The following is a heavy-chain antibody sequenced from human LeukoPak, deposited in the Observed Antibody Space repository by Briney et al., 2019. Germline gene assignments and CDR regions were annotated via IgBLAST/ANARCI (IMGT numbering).Heavy chain of an antibody. D-gene: IGHD4-17*01. Sequence: PGGSLRLSCAASGFTFSSYAMSWVRQAPGKGLEWVSAISGSGGSTYYADSVKGRFTISRDNSKSTLYLQMNSLRAEDTAVYYCAAFYGHERNFDYWGQGTLVTVSS. CDR2: ISGSGGST. CDR3: AAFYGHERNFDY. J-gene: IGHJ4*02. V-gene: IGHV3-23*01. CDR1: GFTFSSYA.